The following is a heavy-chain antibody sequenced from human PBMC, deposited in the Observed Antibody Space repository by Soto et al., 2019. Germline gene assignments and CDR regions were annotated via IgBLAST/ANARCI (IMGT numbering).Heavy chain of an antibody. J-gene: IGHJ6*02. D-gene: IGHD6-19*01. CDR2: MNPNSGNT. CDR1: GYTFTSYD. Sequence: QVQLVQSGAEVKKPGASVKVSCKASGYTFTSYDINWVRQATGQGLEWMGWMNPNSGNTGYAQKFQGRVTMTRNTSISTAYMELSSLRSEDTAVYYCARYRIAVAPPDYYYGMDVWGQGTTVTVSS. V-gene: IGHV1-8*01. CDR3: ARYRIAVAPPDYYYGMDV.